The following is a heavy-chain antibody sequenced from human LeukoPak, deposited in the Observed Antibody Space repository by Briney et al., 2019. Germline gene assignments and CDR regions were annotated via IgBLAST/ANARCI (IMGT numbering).Heavy chain of an antibody. CDR1: GGSISSSSYY. D-gene: IGHD1-26*01. CDR3: ARVPNSGSYQGITFDY. Sequence: PSETLSLTCTVSGGSISSSSYYWGWIRQPPGKGLEWIGSIYYSGSTYYNPSLKSRVTISVDTSKNQFSLKLSSVTAADTAVYYCARVPNSGSYQGITFDYWGQGTLVTVSS. CDR2: IYYSGST. V-gene: IGHV4-39*07. J-gene: IGHJ4*02.